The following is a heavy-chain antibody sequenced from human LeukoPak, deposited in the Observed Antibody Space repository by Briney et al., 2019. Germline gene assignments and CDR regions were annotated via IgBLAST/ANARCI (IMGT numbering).Heavy chain of an antibody. CDR3: ARVCGGDCYSVFDP. D-gene: IGHD2-21*02. J-gene: IGHJ5*02. V-gene: IGHV1-2*02. CDR2: INPNNGDT. CDR1: GYTFSGYY. Sequence: GASVKVSCKASGYTFSGYYMHWARQAPGQGLEWMGWINPNNGDTKFAQRFQGRVTMTRDTSISTGYMELSSLKSDDTAVYYCARVCGGDCYSVFDPWGQGTLVTVSP.